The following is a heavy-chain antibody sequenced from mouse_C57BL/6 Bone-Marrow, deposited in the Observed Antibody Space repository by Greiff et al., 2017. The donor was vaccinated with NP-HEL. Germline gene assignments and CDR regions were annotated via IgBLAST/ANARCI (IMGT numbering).Heavy chain of an antibody. D-gene: IGHD2-5*01. Sequence: QVQLLQSGPELVKPGASVKLSCKASGYAFSGSWMNWVKQRPGKGLEWVGRICPGGGDTNYNGKFKGQVTLTADKSSSTAYMQLSSLTSEDSAVYFCARVKDYYSNGGLAYWGQGTLVTVSA. CDR2: ICPGGGDT. V-gene: IGHV1-82*01. J-gene: IGHJ3*01. CDR1: GYAFSGSW. CDR3: ARVKDYYSNGGLAY.